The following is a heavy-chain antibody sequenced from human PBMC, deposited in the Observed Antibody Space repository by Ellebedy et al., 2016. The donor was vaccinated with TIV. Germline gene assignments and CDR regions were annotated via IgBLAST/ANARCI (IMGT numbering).Heavy chain of an antibody. CDR2: IYSSGST. J-gene: IGHJ6*03. D-gene: IGHD3-10*01. Sequence: SETLSLTXTVSGGSISSYHWSWIRQPAGKGLEWIGRIYSSGSTYNNPSLKSRVTMSVDTSKNQFSLKLNSVTAADTAVYYCAREGGYYYMDVWGTGTTVTVSS. CDR1: GGSISSYH. CDR3: AREGGYYYMDV. V-gene: IGHV4-4*07.